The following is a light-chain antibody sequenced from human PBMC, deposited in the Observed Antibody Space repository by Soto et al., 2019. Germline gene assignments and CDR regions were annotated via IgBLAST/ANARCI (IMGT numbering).Light chain of an antibody. J-gene: IGKJ1*01. CDR3: QQYNSYSWP. Sequence: DIQMTQSPSTLSASVGDRVTITCRASQSISSWLAWYQQKPGQAPKLLIYDASSLESGVPSRLSGIGSGTECALNLSSLQPDDFASYYCQQYNSYSWPFGQGTKVEI. CDR1: QSISSW. V-gene: IGKV1-5*01. CDR2: DAS.